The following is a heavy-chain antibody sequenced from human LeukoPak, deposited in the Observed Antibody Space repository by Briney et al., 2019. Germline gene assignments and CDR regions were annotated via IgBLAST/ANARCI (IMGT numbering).Heavy chain of an antibody. CDR1: GYTFTSYD. D-gene: IGHD3-3*01. J-gene: IGHJ6*02. V-gene: IGHV1-8*01. CDR2: MNPNSGNT. CDR3: ARGPRRFLEWLYYYYGMDV. Sequence: GASVNVSCKASGYTFTSYDINWVRQATGQGLEWMGWMNPNSGNTGYAQKFQGRVTMTRNTSISTAYMELSSLRSEDTAVYYCARGPRRFLEWLYYYYGMDVWGQGTTVTVSS.